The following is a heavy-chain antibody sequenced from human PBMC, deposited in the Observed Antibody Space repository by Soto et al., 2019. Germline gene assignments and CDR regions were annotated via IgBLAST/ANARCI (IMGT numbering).Heavy chain of an antibody. CDR1: GFTFSSYW. CDR3: ASGYCSGGSCSNYYYYYGMDV. Sequence: PWGSLRLSCAASGFTFSSYWMHWVRQAPGKGLVWVSRINSDGSSTSYADSVKGRFTISRDNAKNTLYLQMNSLRAEDTAVYYCASGYCSGGSCSNYYYYYGMDVWGQGTTVNVSS. J-gene: IGHJ6*02. V-gene: IGHV3-74*01. D-gene: IGHD2-15*01. CDR2: INSDGSST.